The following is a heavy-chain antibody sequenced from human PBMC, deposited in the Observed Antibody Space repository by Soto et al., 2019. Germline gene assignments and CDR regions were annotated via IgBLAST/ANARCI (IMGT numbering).Heavy chain of an antibody. J-gene: IGHJ5*02. V-gene: IGHV1-69*06. CDR3: TRRGRQSANWFDP. Sequence: QVQLVQSGAEVKTPGSSVKVSCKASGGTFNSYSMDWVRQAPGQGFEWMGGIIPMSGRPNYAQRFQGRVTFSEDKSTNTVYMEVNSLTHEDTALNYCTRRGRQSANWFDPWGQGTLVTVSS. CDR1: GGTFNSYS. CDR2: IIPMSGRP.